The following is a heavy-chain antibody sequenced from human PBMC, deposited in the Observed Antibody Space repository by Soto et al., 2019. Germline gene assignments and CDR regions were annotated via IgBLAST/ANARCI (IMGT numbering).Heavy chain of an antibody. CDR3: ARGGHVVVVTAAFDY. Sequence: QVQLVQSGAEVKKPGASVKVSCKASGNTFSNYYIHWVRQAPGQGLEWMGTINPSGGHTTNAQKFLGRVTMARDTSTRTLYMELTSLRSEDTAVYYCARGGHVVVVTAAFDYWGQGTLVTVSS. CDR1: GNTFSNYY. CDR2: INPSGGHT. D-gene: IGHD2-21*02. J-gene: IGHJ4*02. V-gene: IGHV1-46*03.